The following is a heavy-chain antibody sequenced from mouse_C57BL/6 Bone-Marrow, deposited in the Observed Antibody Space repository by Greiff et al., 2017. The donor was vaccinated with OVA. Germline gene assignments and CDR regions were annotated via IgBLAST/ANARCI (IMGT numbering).Heavy chain of an antibody. CDR2: SRNKANDYTT. J-gene: IGHJ1*03. CDR3: ARDNWDWYFDV. D-gene: IGHD4-1*01. CDR1: GFTFSDFY. V-gene: IGHV7-1*01. Sequence: EVQVVESGGGLVQSGRSLRLSCATSGFTFSDFYMEWVRQAPGKGLEWIAASRNKANDYTTEYSASVKGRFIVSRDTSQSTLYLQMNALRAEDTAIYYCARDNWDWYFDVWGTGTTVTVSS.